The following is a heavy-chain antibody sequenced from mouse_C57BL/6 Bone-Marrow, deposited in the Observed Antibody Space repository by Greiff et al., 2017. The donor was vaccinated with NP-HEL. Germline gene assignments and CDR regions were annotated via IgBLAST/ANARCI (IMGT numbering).Heavy chain of an antibody. CDR3: ARGADGGYYGGFGY. V-gene: IGHV1-18*01. D-gene: IGHD2-3*01. J-gene: IGHJ3*01. CDR1: GFTFTDYN. Sequence: VQLKESGPELVKPGASVKIPCKASGFTFTDYNMDWVKQSHGKSLEWIGDINPNNGGTIYNQKFTGKATLTVDKSSSTAYMELRSLTSEDTAVYDGARGADGGYYGGFGYWGQGTLVTVAA. CDR2: INPNNGGT.